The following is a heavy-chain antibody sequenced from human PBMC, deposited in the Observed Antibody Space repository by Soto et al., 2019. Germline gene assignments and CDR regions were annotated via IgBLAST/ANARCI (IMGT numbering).Heavy chain of an antibody. V-gene: IGHV1-46*01. J-gene: IGHJ6*02. D-gene: IGHD6-13*01. CDR3: ARGIAAAGPYYYYYGMDV. CDR2: INPSGGST. Sequence: QVQLVQSGAEVKKPGASVKVSCKASGYTFTSYYMHWVRQAPGQGLEWMGIINPSGGSTSYAQKFQGRVTMTRDTSTSTVYMELSSLGSEDTAVYYCARGIAAAGPYYYYYGMDVWGQGTTVTVSS. CDR1: GYTFTSYY.